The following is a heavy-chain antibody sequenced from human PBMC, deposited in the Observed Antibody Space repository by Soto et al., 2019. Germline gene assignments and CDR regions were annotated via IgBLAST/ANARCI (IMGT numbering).Heavy chain of an antibody. J-gene: IGHJ4*02. CDR1: GGSVSSGSYY. V-gene: IGHV4-61*01. D-gene: IGHD2-15*01. CDR2: IYYSGST. Sequence: PSETLSLTCTVSGGSVSSGSYYWSWIRQPPGKGLEWIGYIYYSGSTNYNPSLQSRVTISVDTSKNQFSLELSSVTAADTAVYYCARAGYCSGGSCYSRLDYWGQGTLVTVSS. CDR3: ARAGYCSGGSCYSRLDY.